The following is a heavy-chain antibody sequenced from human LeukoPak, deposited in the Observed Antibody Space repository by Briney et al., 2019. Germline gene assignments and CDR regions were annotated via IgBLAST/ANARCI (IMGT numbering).Heavy chain of an antibody. D-gene: IGHD6-19*01. CDR3: ATRVAATSDLLPIDAFDI. CDR2: IYYSGNT. V-gene: IGHV4-59*01. CDR1: GGSISSYY. Sequence: PSETLSLTCTVSGGSISSYYWSWIRQPPGKGLEWIGYIYYSGNTNYNPSLKSRVTISVDTSKNQLSLKLSSVTAADTAVYYCATRVAATSDLLPIDAFDIWGQGTMVTVSS. J-gene: IGHJ3*02.